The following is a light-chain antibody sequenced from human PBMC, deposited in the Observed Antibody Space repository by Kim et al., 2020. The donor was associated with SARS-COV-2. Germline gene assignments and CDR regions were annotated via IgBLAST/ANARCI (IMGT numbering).Light chain of an antibody. CDR2: GTS. J-gene: IGKJ5*01. V-gene: IGKV3-20*01. CDR3: QQYGSSSIT. CDR1: QSVTAGY. Sequence: SPGERAPPSCRASQSVTAGYLAWYRQKPGQPPRLLISGTSNRASGIPDRFSGSGSGTDFTLTISRLEPEDFAVYYCQQYGSSSITFGQGTRLEIK.